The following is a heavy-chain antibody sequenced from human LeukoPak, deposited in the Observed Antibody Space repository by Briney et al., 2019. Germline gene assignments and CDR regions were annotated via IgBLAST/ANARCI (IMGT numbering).Heavy chain of an antibody. CDR1: GGSISSSNW. Sequence: SGTLSLTCAVSGGSISSSNWWSWVRQPPGKGLEWIGEIYHSGSTNYNPSLKSRVTISVDKSKNQFSLKLSSVTAADTAVYYCARGGAVAGGGHYGMDVWGQGTTVTVSS. D-gene: IGHD6-19*01. J-gene: IGHJ6*02. V-gene: IGHV4-4*02. CDR3: ARGGAVAGGGHYGMDV. CDR2: IYHSGST.